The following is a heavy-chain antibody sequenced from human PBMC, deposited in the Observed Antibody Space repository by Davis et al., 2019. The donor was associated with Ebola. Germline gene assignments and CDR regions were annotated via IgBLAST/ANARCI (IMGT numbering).Heavy chain of an antibody. CDR3: AKGTHHDFWSGYYGYYGMDV. D-gene: IGHD3-3*01. V-gene: IGHV3-21*04. Sequence: PGGSLRLSCAASGFTRSTYGMKWVRQAPGKGLEGVSTNSRSGDYINYADSVKGRITISRDNSKNTLYVQMNSLRADDTAVYYCAKGTHHDFWSGYYGYYGMDVWGQGTTVIVSS. CDR1: GFTRSTYG. CDR2: NSRSGDYI. J-gene: IGHJ6*02.